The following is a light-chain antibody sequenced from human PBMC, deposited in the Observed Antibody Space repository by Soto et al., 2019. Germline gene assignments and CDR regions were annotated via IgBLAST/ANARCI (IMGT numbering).Light chain of an antibody. V-gene: IGKV3-15*01. CDR1: QSVSSN. CDR2: GAS. Sequence: EIVMTQSPATLSVSPGERATLSCRASQSVSSNLAWYQQKPGQAPRLLIYGASTRATGIPARFSGSGSGTEFTLTISSLQSGDFAVYYCQQYNTWPFPLTFGGGTKVNIK. J-gene: IGKJ4*01. CDR3: QQYNTWPFPLT.